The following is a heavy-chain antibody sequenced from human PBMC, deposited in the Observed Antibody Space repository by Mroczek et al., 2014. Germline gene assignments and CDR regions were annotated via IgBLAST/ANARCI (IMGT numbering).Heavy chain of an antibody. Sequence: LVQSGGGRWYSLGGSRRDSPRAASGFTFSSYAMSWVRQAPGKGLEWVSAISGSGGSTYYADSVKGRFTISRDNSKNTLYLQMNSLRAEDTAVYYCAKDNDEDTIFGVVIVGNRDYGMDVWGQGTTVTVSS. V-gene: IGHV3-23*04. CDR1: GFTFSSYA. CDR2: ISGSGGST. CDR3: AKDNDEDTIFGVVIVGNRDYGMDV. D-gene: IGHD3-3*01. J-gene: IGHJ6*02.